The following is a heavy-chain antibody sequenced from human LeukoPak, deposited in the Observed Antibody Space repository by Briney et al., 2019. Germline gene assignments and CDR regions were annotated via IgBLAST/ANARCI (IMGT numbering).Heavy chain of an antibody. D-gene: IGHD6-19*01. J-gene: IGHJ5*02. V-gene: IGHV1-69*13. CDR3: ARAVQWLVPGRGWFDP. CDR1: GYTSRTYG. CDR2: IIPIFGTA. Sequence: ASVKVSCKSSGYTSRTYGISWVRQAPGQGLEWMGGIIPIFGTANYAQKFQGRVTITADESTSTAYMELSSLRSEDTAVYYCARAVQWLVPGRGWFDPWGQGTLVTVSS.